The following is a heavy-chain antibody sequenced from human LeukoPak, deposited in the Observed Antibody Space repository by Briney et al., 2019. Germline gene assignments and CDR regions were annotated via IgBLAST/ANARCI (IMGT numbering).Heavy chain of an antibody. Sequence: SETLSLTCTVSGGSISSGGYSWSWIRQHPGKGLEWIGYIYYSGSTYYNPSPKSRVTISVDTSKNQFSLKLSSVTAADTAVYYCARGFSRDGAFDIWGQGTMVTVSS. CDR1: GGSISSGGYS. CDR2: IYYSGST. CDR3: ARGFSRDGAFDI. J-gene: IGHJ3*02. V-gene: IGHV4-31*03. D-gene: IGHD5-24*01.